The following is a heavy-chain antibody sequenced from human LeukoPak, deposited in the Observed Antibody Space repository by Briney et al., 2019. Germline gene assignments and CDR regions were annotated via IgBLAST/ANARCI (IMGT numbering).Heavy chain of an antibody. CDR2: IYHSGST. J-gene: IGHJ4*02. D-gene: IGHD6-13*01. CDR1: GGSISSGGYS. V-gene: IGHV4-30-2*01. Sequence: SETLSLTCAVSGGSISSGGYSWSWIRQPPGKGLEWIGYIYHSGSTYYNPSLKSRVTISVDRSKNQFSLNLSSVTAADTAVYYCARGRGSSWYYFDSWGQGTLVTVSS. CDR3: ARGRGSSWYYFDS.